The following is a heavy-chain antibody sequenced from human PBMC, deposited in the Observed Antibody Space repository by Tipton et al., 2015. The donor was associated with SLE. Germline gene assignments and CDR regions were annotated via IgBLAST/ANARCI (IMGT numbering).Heavy chain of an antibody. V-gene: IGHV3-23*01. Sequence: SLRLSCAASGFTFSSYAMSWVRQAPGKGLEWVSAISGSGGSTYYADSVKGRFTISRDNSKNTLYLQMNSLRAEDTAVYYCAKSVVVIPSPPYYWGQGTLVTVSS. D-gene: IGHD3-22*01. CDR1: GFTFSSYA. J-gene: IGHJ4*02. CDR2: ISGSGGST. CDR3: AKSVVVIPSPPYY.